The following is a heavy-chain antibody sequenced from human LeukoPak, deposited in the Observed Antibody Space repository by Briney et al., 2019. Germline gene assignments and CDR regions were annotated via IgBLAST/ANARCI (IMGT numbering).Heavy chain of an antibody. Sequence: PGGSLILSCAASGFTFSSYWMSWVRQAPGKGLEWVANIKQDGSEKYYVDSVKGRFTISRDNAKNSLYLQMNSLRAEDTAVYYCARDRQQLVYNYMDVWGKGTTVTVSS. CDR3: ARDRQQLVYNYMDV. J-gene: IGHJ6*03. V-gene: IGHV3-7*01. D-gene: IGHD6-13*01. CDR2: IKQDGSEK. CDR1: GFTFSSYW.